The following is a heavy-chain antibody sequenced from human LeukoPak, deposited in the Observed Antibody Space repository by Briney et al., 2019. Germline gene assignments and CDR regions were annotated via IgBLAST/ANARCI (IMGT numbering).Heavy chain of an antibody. J-gene: IGHJ4*02. CDR1: GITCRGFE. Sequence: GGSLRLSCVGSGITCRGFELSWVRQAPGKGLDWVSYISDDGSTKTYGDSVEGRFTISRDNAKNTLSLQMNGLGLEDRGVCYCSRRFRDWGRGILVSVSS. CDR3: SRRFRD. CDR2: ISDDGSTK. V-gene: IGHV3-48*03.